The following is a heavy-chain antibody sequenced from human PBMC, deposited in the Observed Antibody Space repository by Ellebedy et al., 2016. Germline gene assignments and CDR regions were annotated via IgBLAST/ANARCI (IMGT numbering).Heavy chain of an antibody. CDR3: ARDRGDYSISGP. CDR2: IKSDGSST. J-gene: IGHJ5*02. Sequence: GGSLRLSCVASGFTFGRYWMHWVRQAPGNKLVWVSRIKSDGSSTTYADSVKGRFTTSRDNARNTLYLQMNSLRGEDTAVYFCARDRGDYSISGPWGQGTLVTVSS. CDR1: GFTFGRYW. D-gene: IGHD4-11*01. V-gene: IGHV3-74*01.